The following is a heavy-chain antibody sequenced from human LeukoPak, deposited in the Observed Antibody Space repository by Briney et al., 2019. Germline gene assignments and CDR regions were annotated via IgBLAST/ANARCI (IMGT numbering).Heavy chain of an antibody. J-gene: IGHJ3*02. CDR3: AKSPGYSGSWLNDAFDI. V-gene: IGHV3-23*01. Sequence: GGSLRLSCAASGFTFSSYAMSWVRQAPGKGLEWVSAISGSGGSTYYADSVKGRFTISRDNSKNTLYLQMNSLRAEDTAVYYCAKSPGYSGSWLNDAFDIWGQGTMVTVSS. D-gene: IGHD6-13*01. CDR1: GFTFSSYA. CDR2: ISGSGGST.